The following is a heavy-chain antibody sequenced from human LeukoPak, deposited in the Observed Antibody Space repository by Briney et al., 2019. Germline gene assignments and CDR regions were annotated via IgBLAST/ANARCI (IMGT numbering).Heavy chain of an antibody. J-gene: IGHJ6*02. V-gene: IGHV4-61*08. CDR3: ARVMITFGGVRVGYYGMDV. CDR2: IYNSGST. Sequence: SETLSLTCTVSGGSISSSGYYWSWIRQPPGKGLEWIGYIYNSGSTNYNPSLKSRVTISEDMSKNQFSLKLSSVTAADTAVYYCARVMITFGGVRVGYYGMDVWGQGTTVTVSS. CDR1: GGSISSSGYY. D-gene: IGHD3-16*01.